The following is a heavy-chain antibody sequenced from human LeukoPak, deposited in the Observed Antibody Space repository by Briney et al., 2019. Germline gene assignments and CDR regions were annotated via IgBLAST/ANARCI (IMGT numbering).Heavy chain of an antibody. J-gene: IGHJ4*02. D-gene: IGHD5-12*01. Sequence: ASVTVSFKASGYTFTSYGISWVRQAPGQGLEWMGWISAYNGNTNYAQKLQGRVTMTTDTSTSTAYMELRSLRSDDTAVYYCARDSDPYSGYGKAFDYWGQGTLVTVSS. CDR3: ARDSDPYSGYGKAFDY. CDR1: GYTFTSYG. CDR2: ISAYNGNT. V-gene: IGHV1-18*01.